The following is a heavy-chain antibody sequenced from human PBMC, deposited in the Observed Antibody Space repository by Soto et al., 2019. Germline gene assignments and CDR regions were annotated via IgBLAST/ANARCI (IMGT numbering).Heavy chain of an antibody. CDR1: GGSISSYY. Sequence: PSETLSLTCTVSGGSISSYYWGWIRQPAGKGLEWIGRIYTSGSTNYNPSLKSRVTMSVDTSKNQFSLKLSSVTAADTAVYYCARDGYDSSGYYYAYFDYWGQGTLVTVSS. CDR3: ARDGYDSSGYYYAYFDY. V-gene: IGHV4-4*07. J-gene: IGHJ4*02. D-gene: IGHD3-22*01. CDR2: IYTSGST.